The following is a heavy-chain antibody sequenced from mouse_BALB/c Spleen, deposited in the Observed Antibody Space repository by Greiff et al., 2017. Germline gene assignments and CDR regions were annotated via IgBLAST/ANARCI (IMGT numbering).Heavy chain of an antibody. D-gene: IGHD1-1*01. CDR1: GFTFSSYG. Sequence: EVQLVESGGDLVKPGGSLKLSCAASGFTFSSYGMSWVRQTPDKRLEWVATISSCGSYTYYPDSVKGRFTITRDNAKNTLYLQMSSLKSEDTAMYYCATYYGSSYVDYWGQGTSVTVSS. CDR3: ATYYGSSYVDY. V-gene: IGHV5-6*01. J-gene: IGHJ4*01. CDR2: ISSCGSYT.